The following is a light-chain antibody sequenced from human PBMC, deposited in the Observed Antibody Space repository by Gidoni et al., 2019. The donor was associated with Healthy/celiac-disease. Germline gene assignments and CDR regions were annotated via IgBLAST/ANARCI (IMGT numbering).Light chain of an antibody. CDR2: GAS. Sequence: EIVLTQSPATLSLSPGERATLPCSASQSVSSSYLAWYQQKPGQAPRLLIYGASSRATGIPDRFSGSGSGTDFTLTISRLEPEDFAVYYCQQYGSSPYSFGQGTKLEIK. J-gene: IGKJ2*03. CDR1: QSVSSSY. V-gene: IGKV3-20*01. CDR3: QQYGSSPYS.